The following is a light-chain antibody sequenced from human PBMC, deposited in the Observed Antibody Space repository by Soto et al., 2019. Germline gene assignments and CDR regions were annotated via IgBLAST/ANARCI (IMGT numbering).Light chain of an antibody. Sequence: QSALTQPASVSGSPGQSITISCTGTSSDVGGYNYVSWYQQHPGKAPKLMIYEVSNRPSGVSNRFSGSKSGNTASLTIYGLQAEDEADYYCSSSRVFGTGTKVTVL. CDR3: SSSRV. J-gene: IGLJ1*01. V-gene: IGLV2-14*01. CDR2: EVS. CDR1: SSDVGGYNY.